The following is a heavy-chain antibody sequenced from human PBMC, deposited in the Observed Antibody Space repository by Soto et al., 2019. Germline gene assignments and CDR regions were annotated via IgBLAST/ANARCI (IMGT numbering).Heavy chain of an antibody. J-gene: IGHJ5*02. CDR2: IYYSGST. V-gene: IGHV4-31*03. CDR1: GGSISSGGYY. CDR3: ARTKVTTTTRMNWFDP. Sequence: SETLSLTCTVSGGSISSGGYYWSWIRQHPGKGLEWIGYIYYSGSTYYNPSLKSRVTISVDTSKNQFSLKLSSVTAADTAVYYCARTKVTTTTRMNWFDPWGQGTLVT. D-gene: IGHD4-17*01.